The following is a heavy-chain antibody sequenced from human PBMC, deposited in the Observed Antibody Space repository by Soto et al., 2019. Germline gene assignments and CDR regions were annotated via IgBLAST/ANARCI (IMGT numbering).Heavy chain of an antibody. J-gene: IGHJ6*02. Sequence: QVQLVQSGGEVKKPGASVKVSCKTSGYSFTTYGISWVRQAPGQGLEWMGWISAYNGNTNYAQKLQDRVTMTTDTSTSTAYMELRSLRSDDTAVYYCAREGPAPYDYSGMDVWGQGSTVTVSS. CDR1: GYSFTTYG. CDR2: ISAYNGNT. CDR3: AREGPAPYDYSGMDV. V-gene: IGHV1-18*01.